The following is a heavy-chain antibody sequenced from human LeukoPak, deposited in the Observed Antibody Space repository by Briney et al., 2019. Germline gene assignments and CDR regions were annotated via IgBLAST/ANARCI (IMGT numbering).Heavy chain of an antibody. J-gene: IGHJ4*02. D-gene: IGHD4/OR15-4a*01. V-gene: IGHV3-64*01. CDR3: ARSNTVDY. CDR1: GFTCSSYA. CDR2: ISSNGGST. Sequence: GGSLRLSCAASGFTCSSYAMHWVRQAPGKGLEYVSAISSNGGSTYYANSVKGRFTISRDNSKNTLYLQMGSLRAEDMAVYYCARSNTVDYWGQGTLVTVSS.